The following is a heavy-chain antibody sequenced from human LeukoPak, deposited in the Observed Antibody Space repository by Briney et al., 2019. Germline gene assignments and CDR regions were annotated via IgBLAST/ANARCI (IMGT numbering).Heavy chain of an antibody. CDR3: ATGRGIHLWLDY. CDR1: XYSFTKYG. J-gene: IGHJ4*02. V-gene: IGHV1-69*05. Sequence: VASVXXXXKGSXYSFTKYGFSXVRQAPGQGGEWXVMIIPIFATPNYPHTFQRRVTIPTDASTSPAYLELSSLRSEDTAVYYCATGRGIHLWLDYWGQGTLVTVSS. CDR2: IIPIFATP. D-gene: IGHD5-18*01.